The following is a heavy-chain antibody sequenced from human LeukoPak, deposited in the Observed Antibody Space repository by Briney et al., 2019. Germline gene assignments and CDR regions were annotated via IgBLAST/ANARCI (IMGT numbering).Heavy chain of an antibody. Sequence: ASVKVSCEASGYTFTGYYMHWVRQAPGQGLEWMGWINPNSGGTNYAQKFQGRVTMTRDTSISTAYMELSSLRSDDTAVYYCARDRECSGGSCYFSWGQGTLVTVSS. CDR2: INPNSGGT. D-gene: IGHD2-15*01. CDR3: ARDRECSGGSCYFS. CDR1: GYTFTGYY. J-gene: IGHJ4*02. V-gene: IGHV1-2*02.